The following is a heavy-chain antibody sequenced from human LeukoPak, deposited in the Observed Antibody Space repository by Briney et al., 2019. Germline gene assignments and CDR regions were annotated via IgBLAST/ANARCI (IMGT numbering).Heavy chain of an antibody. CDR3: ARDLRAYYYGSGSWTDAFDI. CDR1: GGSISSYY. Sequence: MASETLSLTCTVSGGSISSYYWSWIRQPPGKGLEWIGYIYYSGSTNYNPSLKSRVTISVDPSKNQFSLKLSSVTAADTAVYYCARDLRAYYYGSGSWTDAFDIWGQGTMVTVSS. CDR2: IYYSGST. D-gene: IGHD3-10*01. V-gene: IGHV4-59*01. J-gene: IGHJ3*02.